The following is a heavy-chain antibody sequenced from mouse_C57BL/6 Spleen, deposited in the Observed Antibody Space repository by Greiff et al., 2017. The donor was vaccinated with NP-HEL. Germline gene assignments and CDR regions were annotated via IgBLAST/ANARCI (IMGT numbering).Heavy chain of an antibody. D-gene: IGHD1-1*01. Sequence: QVHVKQPGTELVKPGASVKLSCKASGYTFTSYWMHWVKQRPGQGLEWIGNINPSNGGTNYNEKFKSKATLTVDKSSSTAYMQLSSLTSEDSAVYYCARAGFITTVVATQGYFDVWGTGTTVTVSS. CDR2: INPSNGGT. CDR3: ARAGFITTVVATQGYFDV. CDR1: GYTFTSYW. J-gene: IGHJ1*03. V-gene: IGHV1-53*01.